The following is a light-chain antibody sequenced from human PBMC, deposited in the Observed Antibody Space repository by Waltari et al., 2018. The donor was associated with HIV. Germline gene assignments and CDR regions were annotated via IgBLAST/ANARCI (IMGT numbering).Light chain of an antibody. Sequence: IQMTQSPSSLSASVGDRVPITCRASQSISSYLNWYQQKPGKAPKLLIYAASSLQSGVPSRFSGSGSGTDFTLTISSLQPEDFASYYCQQSYSILWTFGQGTKVEIK. J-gene: IGKJ1*01. CDR2: AAS. CDR1: QSISSY. V-gene: IGKV1-39*01. CDR3: QQSYSILWT.